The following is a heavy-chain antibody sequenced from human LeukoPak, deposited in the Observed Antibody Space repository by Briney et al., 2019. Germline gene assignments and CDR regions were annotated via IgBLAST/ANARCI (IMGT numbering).Heavy chain of an antibody. J-gene: IGHJ5*02. Sequence: GESLKISCKGSGYSFSSYWIGWVRQMPGKGLEWMGIIYPGHSDTKYSPSFQGQVTMSADRSLNTAYLQWSSLKASDTAIYYCARAPLDSSGNHWGVWFDPWGQGTLVTVSS. D-gene: IGHD3-22*01. CDR2: IYPGHSDT. CDR3: ARAPLDSSGNHWGVWFDP. V-gene: IGHV5-51*01. CDR1: GYSFSSYW.